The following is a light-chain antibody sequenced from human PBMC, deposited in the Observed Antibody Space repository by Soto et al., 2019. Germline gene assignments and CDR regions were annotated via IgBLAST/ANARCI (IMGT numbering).Light chain of an antibody. CDR2: GAS. Sequence: EIVLTQSPGTLYLSPEERATLSCRASQSVSSNSLAWYQQRPGQAPRLLIYGASSRATGIPDRFSGSGSGTDFILTISRLEPEDFAVYYCQQYGYSPDTDRWTFGQGTKVEIK. V-gene: IGKV3-20*01. J-gene: IGKJ1*01. CDR3: QQYGYSPDTDRWT. CDR1: QSVSSNS.